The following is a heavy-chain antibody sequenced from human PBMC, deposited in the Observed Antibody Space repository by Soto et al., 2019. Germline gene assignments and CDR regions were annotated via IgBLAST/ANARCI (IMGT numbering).Heavy chain of an antibody. D-gene: IGHD6-19*01. CDR1: GFIFSTHW. CDR3: ANDGGWHFGY. V-gene: IGHV3-7*01. Sequence: EVQLVESGGGLVQSGGSLRLSCAASGFIFSTHWMSWLRQAPGKGLEWVATIKPDGGAEYYMDYARGRFTISRDNAQKSLFLQMNTLRDEDTAVYYCANDGGWHFGYWGQGTLVTVSS. J-gene: IGHJ4*01. CDR2: IKPDGGAE.